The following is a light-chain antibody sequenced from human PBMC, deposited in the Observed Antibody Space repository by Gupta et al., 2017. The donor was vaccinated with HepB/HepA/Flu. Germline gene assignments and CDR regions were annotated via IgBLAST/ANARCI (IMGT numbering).Light chain of an antibody. Sequence: QSALAQLASVSGSPGQSITISCTGTSSDVGGYNYVSWYQHHPGKAPKVVIYDVSHRPSGVSNRFSGSKSANTASLTISGLQAEDEADYYCSSYTSSTTLGVVFGGGTKLTVL. CDR2: DVS. CDR3: SSYTSSTTLGVV. CDR1: SSDVGGYNY. V-gene: IGLV2-14*03. J-gene: IGLJ2*01.